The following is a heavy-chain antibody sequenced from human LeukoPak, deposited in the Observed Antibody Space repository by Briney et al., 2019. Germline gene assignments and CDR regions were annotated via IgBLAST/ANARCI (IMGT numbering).Heavy chain of an antibody. D-gene: IGHD3-10*01. CDR3: ARVWFGGYAMDV. J-gene: IGHJ6*02. Sequence: PSETLPLTCAVSGYPVSSSNWWGWIRQPPGKGLEWIGYIYYSGSTDYNPSLKSRVTMSIDTSKNQFSLKVSSVTAVDTAVYYCARVWFGGYAMDVWGQGTTVTVSS. V-gene: IGHV4-28*03. CDR2: IYYSGST. CDR1: GYPVSSSNW.